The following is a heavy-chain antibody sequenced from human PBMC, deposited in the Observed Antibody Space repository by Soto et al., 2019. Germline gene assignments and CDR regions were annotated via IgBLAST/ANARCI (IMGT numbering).Heavy chain of an antibody. J-gene: IGHJ3*02. CDR1: GFTFSSYW. Sequence: PGGSLRLSCAASGFTFSSYWMHWVRQAPGKGLVWVSAINSDGSSTNYADSVKGRFTISRDNSKNTLYLQMNSLRAEDTAVYYCAKAPQGAPPGDAFDIWGQGTMVTVSS. V-gene: IGHV3-74*01. CDR2: INSDGSST. CDR3: AKAPQGAPPGDAFDI.